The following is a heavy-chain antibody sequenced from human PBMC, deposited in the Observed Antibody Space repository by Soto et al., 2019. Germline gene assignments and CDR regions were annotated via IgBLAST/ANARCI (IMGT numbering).Heavy chain of an antibody. CDR1: GGTFSSYA. CDR2: IIPIFGTA. CDR3: ASCPHNCITNGPCCLFFYY. V-gene: IGHV1-69*13. Sequence: SVKVSCKASGGTFSSYAISWVRQAPGQGLEWMGGIIPIFGTANYAQKFQGRVTLTGDASTSTAYMELSSLRSEDTAVYYCASCPHNCITNGPCCLFFYYWGQGTLVTVSS. J-gene: IGHJ4*02. D-gene: IGHD3-10*01.